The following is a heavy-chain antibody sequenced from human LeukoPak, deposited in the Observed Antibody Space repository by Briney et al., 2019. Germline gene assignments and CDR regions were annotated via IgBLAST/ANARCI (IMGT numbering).Heavy chain of an antibody. Sequence: GGSLRLSCAASGFTFDDYAMHWVCQAPGKGLEWVSLISGDGGSTYYADSVKGRFTISRDNSKNALYLQMNSLRTEDTALYYCAKEYHDILTGYRAVVGMDVWGQGTTVTVSS. CDR1: GFTFDDYA. V-gene: IGHV3-43*02. D-gene: IGHD3-9*01. CDR3: AKEYHDILTGYRAVVGMDV. CDR2: ISGDGGST. J-gene: IGHJ6*02.